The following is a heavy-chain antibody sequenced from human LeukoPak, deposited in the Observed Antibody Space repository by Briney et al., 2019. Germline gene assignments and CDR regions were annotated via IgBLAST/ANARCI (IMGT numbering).Heavy chain of an antibody. CDR3: ARVNTLDY. CDR1: GFTFSSYS. V-gene: IGHV3-21*01. CDR2: ISSSSGYI. J-gene: IGHJ4*02. D-gene: IGHD2-2*02. Sequence: GGSLRLSCAASGFTFSSYSMNWVRQAPGKGLKWVSSISSSSGYIYYADSVKGRFTISRDNAKNSLYLQMNSLRAEDTAVYYCARVNTLDYWGQGTLVTVSS.